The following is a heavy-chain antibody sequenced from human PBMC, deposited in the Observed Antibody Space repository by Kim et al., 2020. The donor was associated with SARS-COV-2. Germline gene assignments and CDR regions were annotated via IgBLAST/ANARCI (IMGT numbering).Heavy chain of an antibody. CDR3: ARGWGYYDSSGYSGLDV. Sequence: SETLSLTCTVSGGSISSGGYYWSWIRQHPGKGLEWIGYIYYSGSTYYNPSLKSRVTISVDTSKNQFSLKLSSVTAADTAVYYCARGWGYYDSSGYSGLDVWGQGTTVTVSS. D-gene: IGHD3-22*01. V-gene: IGHV4-31*03. J-gene: IGHJ6*02. CDR1: GGSISSGGYY. CDR2: IYYSGST.